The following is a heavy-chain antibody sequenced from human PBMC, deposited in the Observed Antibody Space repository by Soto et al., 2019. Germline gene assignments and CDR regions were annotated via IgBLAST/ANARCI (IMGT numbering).Heavy chain of an antibody. Sequence: EVQLLESGGASVQPGGSLRLSCVASGFNFKAYAMGWVRQAPGKGLEWVSSITATDGNTYYADSVRGRFTISRDNSRNSLFLQMNGLRPEDSALYYCAKDEVTSSTVFDYWGQGTLVTVSS. V-gene: IGHV3-23*01. D-gene: IGHD4-4*01. CDR2: ITATDGNT. J-gene: IGHJ4*02. CDR1: GFNFKAYA. CDR3: AKDEVTSSTVFDY.